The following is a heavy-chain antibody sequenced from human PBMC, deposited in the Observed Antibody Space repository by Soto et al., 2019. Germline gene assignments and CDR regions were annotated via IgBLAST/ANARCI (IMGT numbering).Heavy chain of an antibody. J-gene: IGHJ6*03. CDR3: ARGTHYYYYYMDV. V-gene: IGHV3-64*01. CDR2: ISSNGGST. Sequence: GGSLRLSCAASGFTFSSYAMHWVRQAPGKGLEYVSAISSNGGSTYYANSVKGRFTISRDNSKNTLYLQMGSLRAEDMAVYYCARGTHYYYYYMDVWGKGTTVTVSS. CDR1: GFTFSSYA.